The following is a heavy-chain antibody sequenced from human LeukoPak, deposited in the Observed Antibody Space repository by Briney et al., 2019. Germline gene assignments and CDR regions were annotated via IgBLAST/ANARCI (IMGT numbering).Heavy chain of an antibody. CDR3: ARGYQLLRYNWLDP. J-gene: IGHJ5*02. CDR1: GYTFTSYD. CDR2: MNPNSGNT. D-gene: IGHD2-2*01. V-gene: IGHV1-8*01. Sequence: GASVKVSCKASGYTFTSYDINWVRQATGQGLEWMGWMNPNSGNTGYAQKFQGRVTMTRNTSISTAYMELSSLRSEDTAVYYCARGYQLLRYNWLDPWGQGTLVTVSS.